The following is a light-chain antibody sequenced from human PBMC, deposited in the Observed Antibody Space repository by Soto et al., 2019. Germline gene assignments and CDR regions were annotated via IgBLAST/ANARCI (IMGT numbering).Light chain of an antibody. J-gene: IGKJ1*01. CDR1: QSISSY. CDR2: TAS. V-gene: IGKV1-5*03. Sequence: DIQLTQSPSFLSASVGDRVTITCRASQSISSYLNWYQQKPGKAPKLLIYTASSLESGVPSGFSGSGSGTEFTLTISSLQPDDFATYYCQQYNSAWTFGQGTKVDIK. CDR3: QQYNSAWT.